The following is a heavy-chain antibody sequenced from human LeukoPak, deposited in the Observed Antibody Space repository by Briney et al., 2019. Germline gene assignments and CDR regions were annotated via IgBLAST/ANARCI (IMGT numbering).Heavy chain of an antibody. CDR3: ARRSGSDALDI. CDR1: GYSFTSYW. CDR2: IYPGDSYT. D-gene: IGHD3-10*01. Sequence: GESLKISCKGSGYSFTSYWIAWVRQMPGKGLEWMGIIYPGDSYTTYSPSFQGQVTISADKSISTAYLQWRSVKASDTAIYYCARRSGSDALDIWGQGTMVTVSS. V-gene: IGHV5-51*01. J-gene: IGHJ3*02.